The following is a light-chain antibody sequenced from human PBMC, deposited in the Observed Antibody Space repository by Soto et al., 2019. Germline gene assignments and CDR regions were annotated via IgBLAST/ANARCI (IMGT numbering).Light chain of an antibody. Sequence: EILLTQSPATLSLSPGERATLSCRASQSVRSSLAWYQQKPGQAPRLLIYDASTRATGIPGRFSGSGSRTDFTLTISNLEPEDCAVYYCQQRSSWPWTFGQGAKVEIK. J-gene: IGKJ1*01. V-gene: IGKV3-11*01. CDR2: DAS. CDR1: QSVRSS. CDR3: QQRSSWPWT.